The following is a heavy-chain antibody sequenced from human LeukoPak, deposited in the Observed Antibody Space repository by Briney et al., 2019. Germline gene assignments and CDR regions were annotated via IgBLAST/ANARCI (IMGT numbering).Heavy chain of an antibody. D-gene: IGHD6-19*01. V-gene: IGHV3-23*01. CDR1: GFSFRDHA. Sequence: GGSLRLPCAASGFSFRDHAMNWVRQAPGQGLEWVSSLSETGETTDYADSVKCRFTISRDNSNNILYLQMNSLRADDTAVYSCAKQWLVGIWGQGTLVTVSS. J-gene: IGHJ4*02. CDR3: AKQWLVGI. CDR2: LSETGETT.